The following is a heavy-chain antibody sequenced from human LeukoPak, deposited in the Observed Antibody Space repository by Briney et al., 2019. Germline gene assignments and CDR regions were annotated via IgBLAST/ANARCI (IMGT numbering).Heavy chain of an antibody. CDR3: ARELRYFDWSPNWFDP. J-gene: IGHJ5*02. CDR2: INAGNGNT. CDR1: GYTFTSYA. V-gene: IGHV1-3*01. Sequence: ASVKVSCKASGYTFTSYAMHWVRQAPGQRLDWMGWINAGNGNTKYSQKFQGRVTITRDTSASTAYMELSSLRSEDTAVYYCARELRYFDWSPNWFDPWGQGTLVTVSS. D-gene: IGHD3-9*01.